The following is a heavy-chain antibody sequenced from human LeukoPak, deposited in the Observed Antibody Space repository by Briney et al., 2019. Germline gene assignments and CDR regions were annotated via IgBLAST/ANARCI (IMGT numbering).Heavy chain of an antibody. CDR3: ARDLQIGYYYYMDV. CDR1: GYTFTGYY. D-gene: IGHD2-21*01. Sequence: ASVKVSCKASGYTFTGYYMHWVRQAPRQGLEWMGWINPNSGGTNYAQKFQGRVTMTRDTSISTAYMELSRLRSDDTAVYYCARDLQIGYYYYMDVWGKGTTVTVSS. J-gene: IGHJ6*03. V-gene: IGHV1-2*02. CDR2: INPNSGGT.